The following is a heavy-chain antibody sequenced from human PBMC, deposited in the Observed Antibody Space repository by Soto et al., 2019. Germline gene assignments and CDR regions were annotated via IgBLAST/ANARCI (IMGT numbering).Heavy chain of an antibody. J-gene: IGHJ6*03. CDR2: ISGSGGST. CDR3: ARASGGYFWSGYPRKINYYYMDV. D-gene: IGHD3-3*01. V-gene: IGHV3-23*01. Sequence: PGGSLRLSCAASGFTFSSYAMSWVRQAPGKGLEWVSAISGSGGSTYYADSVKGRFTISRDNSKNTLYLQMNSLRAEDTAVYYCARASGGYFWSGYPRKINYYYMDVWGKGTTVTVSS. CDR1: GFTFSSYA.